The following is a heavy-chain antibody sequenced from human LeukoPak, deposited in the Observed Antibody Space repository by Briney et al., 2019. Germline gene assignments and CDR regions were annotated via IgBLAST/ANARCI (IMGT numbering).Heavy chain of an antibody. J-gene: IGHJ5*02. D-gene: IGHD2-2*01. V-gene: IGHV1-8*03. CDR1: GYTLTGYY. Sequence: ASVKVSCKASGYTLTGYYMHWVRQAPGQGLEWMGWMNPNSGNTGYAQKFQGRVTITRNTSISTAYMELSSLRSEDTAVYYCARGRYCSSTSCHGDWFDPWGQGTLVTVSS. CDR3: ARGRYCSSTSCHGDWFDP. CDR2: MNPNSGNT.